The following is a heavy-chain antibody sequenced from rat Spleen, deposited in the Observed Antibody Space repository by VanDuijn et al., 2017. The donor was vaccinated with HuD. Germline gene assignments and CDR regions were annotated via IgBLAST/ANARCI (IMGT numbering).Heavy chain of an antibody. V-gene: IGHV5-29*01. CDR3: ARTPRDWGGSYFDY. CDR2: LSYDGHTT. CDR1: GFIFSDHY. J-gene: IGHJ2*01. Sequence: EVQLVESDGGLVQPGRSLKLSCATSGFIFSDHYVAWVRQAPTEGLEWVATLSYDGHTTYYRDSVKGRFTISRDNAKSTLYLQMNNLRSEDTAMYYCARTPRDWGGSYFDYWGQGVMVTVSS. D-gene: IGHD5-1*01.